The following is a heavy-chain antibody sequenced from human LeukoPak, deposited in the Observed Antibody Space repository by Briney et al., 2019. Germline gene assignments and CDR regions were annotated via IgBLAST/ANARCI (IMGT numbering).Heavy chain of an antibody. J-gene: IGHJ4*02. V-gene: IGHV4-30-4*07. D-gene: IGHD5-12*01. CDR2: IYYSGGT. Sequence: PSDTLSLTCAVSGASISSGGYSWSWNRQPPGKGLEWIGCIYYSGGTYYNPSLKSRVSISVDTSKNQFSLRLSSVTAADTAVYYCASHSGGYAYWGQGTLVTVSS. CDR3: ASHSGGYAY. CDR1: GASISSGGYS.